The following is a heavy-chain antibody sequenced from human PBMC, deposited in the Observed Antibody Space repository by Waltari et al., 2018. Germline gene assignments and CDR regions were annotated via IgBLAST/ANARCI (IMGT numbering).Heavy chain of an antibody. CDR3: ARHLYSSSWSYYFDY. J-gene: IGHJ4*02. CDR1: GYSISSGYY. V-gene: IGHV4-38-2*01. Sequence: QVQLQESGPGLVKPSETLSLTCAVSGYSISSGYYWGWIRQPPGKGLEWIGSIYHSGSTYSNPSLKSRVTISVDTSKNQFSLKLSSVTAADTAVYYCARHLYSSSWSYYFDYWGQGTLVTVSS. CDR2: IYHSGST. D-gene: IGHD6-13*01.